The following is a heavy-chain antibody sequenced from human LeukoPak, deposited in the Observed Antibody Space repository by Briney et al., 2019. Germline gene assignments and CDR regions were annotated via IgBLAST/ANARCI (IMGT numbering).Heavy chain of an antibody. CDR2: VSQSGTTI. Sequence: GGSLRLSCAASGFTFSDYYMSWVRQAPGKGLEWVSYVSQSGTTIYFADSVKGRFTISRDNGKNSLYLRMNSLRAEDTAVYYCAREGHTYGSDYWGQGTLVTVSS. V-gene: IGHV3-11*01. CDR3: AREGHTYGSDY. CDR1: GFTFSDYY. D-gene: IGHD3-10*01. J-gene: IGHJ4*02.